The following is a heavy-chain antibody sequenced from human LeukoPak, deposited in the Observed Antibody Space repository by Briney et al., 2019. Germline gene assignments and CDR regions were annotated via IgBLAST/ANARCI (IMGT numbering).Heavy chain of an antibody. V-gene: IGHV1-3*01. CDR2: INAANGHT. D-gene: IGHD2-15*01. CDR1: GYTFTTYA. CDR3: ARPYIANRDWLDP. J-gene: IGHJ5*02. Sequence: ASVKVSCKTSGYTFTTYAMHWVRQAPGQGLEYXXWINAANGHTKYSQKFRGRVTFTTDTSASTAYMDLSSLTSEDTAVYYCARPYIANRDWLDPWGQGTLVTVSS.